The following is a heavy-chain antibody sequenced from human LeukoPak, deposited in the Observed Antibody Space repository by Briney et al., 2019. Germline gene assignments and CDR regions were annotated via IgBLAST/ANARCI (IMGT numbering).Heavy chain of an antibody. D-gene: IGHD2-21*01. CDR3: ARDRQCGY. V-gene: IGHV1-18*01. J-gene: IGHJ4*02. Sequence: ASVKVSCKASGYTFTSYGISWVRQAPGQGLEWMGGISAYNGNTDYAPKLQGRDTMTKDTSTSTAYMELRSLRSDDTAVYYCARDRQCGYWGQGTLVTVSS. CDR2: ISAYNGNT. CDR1: GYTFTSYG.